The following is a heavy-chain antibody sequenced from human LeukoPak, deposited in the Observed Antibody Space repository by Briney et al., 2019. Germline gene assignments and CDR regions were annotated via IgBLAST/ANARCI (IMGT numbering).Heavy chain of an antibody. CDR2: INPNRGGT. V-gene: IGHV1-2*02. CDR1: GYTFTGHY. Sequence: ASVKVSCKASGYTFTGHYMHWVRQAPGQGLESMGWINPNRGGTSYAQKFQGRVTMTRDTSISTAYMELSRLRSDDTAVYYCARVPRSIAAAGTFAIAVAGTSNDLDYWGQGTLVTVSS. J-gene: IGHJ4*02. CDR3: ARVPRSIAAAGTFAIAVAGTSNDLDY. D-gene: IGHD6-13*01.